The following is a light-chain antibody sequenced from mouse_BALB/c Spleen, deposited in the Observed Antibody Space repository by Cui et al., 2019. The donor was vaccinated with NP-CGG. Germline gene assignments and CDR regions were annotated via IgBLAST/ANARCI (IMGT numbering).Light chain of an antibody. CDR2: STN. CDR1: TGAVTTTNY. V-gene: IGLV1*01. J-gene: IGLJ1*01. CDR3: ALWFSNHWV. Sequence: QAVVTQESALTTSPGETVTLTCRSSTGAVTTTNYANWVQEKPDHLFSGLIGSTNNRAPGVPARSSGSLIGNEAALTIRAPQADDAANYFCALWFSNHWVFGGGTKLTVL.